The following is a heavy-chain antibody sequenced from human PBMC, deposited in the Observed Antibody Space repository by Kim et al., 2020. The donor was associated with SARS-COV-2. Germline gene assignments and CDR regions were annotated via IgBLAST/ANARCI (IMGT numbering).Heavy chain of an antibody. D-gene: IGHD2-15*01. CDR2: VYHTGNT. J-gene: IGHJ5*02. CDR3: ASTGVEAVGWFDH. Sequence: SETLSLTCTVSGGSIRSYYWTWIRQPPGKRLEWIGDVYHTGNTNYNPSLRGRVTISLDTSKRQFSLTLTSVTAADTAVYYCASTGVEAVGWFDHGGQGTLVSVFS. V-gene: IGHV4-59*01. CDR1: GGSIRSYY.